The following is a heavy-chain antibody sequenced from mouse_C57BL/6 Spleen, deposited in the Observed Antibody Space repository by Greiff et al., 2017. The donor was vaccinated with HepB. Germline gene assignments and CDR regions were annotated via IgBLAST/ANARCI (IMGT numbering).Heavy chain of an antibody. CDR1: GYAFSSSW. D-gene: IGHD2-4*01. Sequence: QVQLQQSGPELVKPGASVKISCKASGYAFSSSWMNWVKQRPGKGLEWIGRIYPGDGDTNYNGKFKGKATLTADKSSSTAYMQLSSLTSEDSAVYFCASAGLRDWYFDVWGTGTTVTVSS. CDR2: IYPGDGDT. CDR3: ASAGLRDWYFDV. J-gene: IGHJ1*03. V-gene: IGHV1-82*01.